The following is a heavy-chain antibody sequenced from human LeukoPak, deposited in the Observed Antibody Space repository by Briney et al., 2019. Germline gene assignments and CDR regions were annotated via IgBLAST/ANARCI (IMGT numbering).Heavy chain of an antibody. CDR2: IYYSGST. CDR1: GGSISSSGYY. V-gene: IGHV4-39*01. J-gene: IGHJ4*02. CDR3: ARLRRLAIIDY. Sequence: SETLSLTCTVSGGSISSSGYYWGWIRQPPGKGLECIGNIYYSGSTYYNPSLKSRVTISVDTSKNQFSLKLSSVTAADTAVYYCARLRRLAIIDYWGQGTLVTVSS. D-gene: IGHD3-3*02.